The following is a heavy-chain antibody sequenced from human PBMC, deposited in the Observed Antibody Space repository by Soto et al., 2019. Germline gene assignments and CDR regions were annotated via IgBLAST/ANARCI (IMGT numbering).Heavy chain of an antibody. D-gene: IGHD3-3*01. V-gene: IGHV4-31*03. J-gene: IGHJ6*02. CDR3: ARAMREWLRNNYYYYGMDV. CDR2: IYYSGST. Sequence: SETLSLTCTVSGGSISSGGYYWSWIRQHPGKGLEWIGYIYYSGSTYYNPSLKSRVTISVDTSKNQFSLKLSSVTAADTAVYYCARAMREWLRNNYYYYGMDVWGQGTTVTVSS. CDR1: GGSISSGGYY.